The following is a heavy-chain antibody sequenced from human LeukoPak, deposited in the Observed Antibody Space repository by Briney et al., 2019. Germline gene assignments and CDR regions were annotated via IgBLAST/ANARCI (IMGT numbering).Heavy chain of an antibody. D-gene: IGHD2-2*01. CDR2: MYYSGST. Sequence: SETLSLTCTVSGGSISGYYWSWIRQPPGKGLEWIGDMYYSGSTTYNPSLKSRVTISVDTSKNQFSLKLTSVTAADTAVYYCARFHCSTTSCYRWFDPWGQGALVTVSS. CDR3: ARFHCSTTSCYRWFDP. J-gene: IGHJ5*02. V-gene: IGHV4-59*01. CDR1: GGSISGYY.